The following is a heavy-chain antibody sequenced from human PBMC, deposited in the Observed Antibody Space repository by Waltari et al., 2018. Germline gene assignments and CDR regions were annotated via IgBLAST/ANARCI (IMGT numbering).Heavy chain of an antibody. D-gene: IGHD1-26*01. CDR1: GFTFSYYA. CDR2: VRAVGSDT. Sequence: EVQLLESGGGLVQPGGSLRLSCAASGFTFSYYAMSWVRQAPGKGLEWVQIVRAVGSDTYYADSLKGRFTISRDNSKNTLFLQMNSLRDDETAVYYCAKGRIGVGAFDFDYWGQGTLVTVSS. J-gene: IGHJ4*02. CDR3: AKGRIGVGAFDFDY. V-gene: IGHV3-23*01.